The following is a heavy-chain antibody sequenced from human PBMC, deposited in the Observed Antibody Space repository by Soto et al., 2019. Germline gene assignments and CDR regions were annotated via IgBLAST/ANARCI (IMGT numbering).Heavy chain of an antibody. CDR3: AASIFYYGMDV. J-gene: IGHJ6*02. CDR1: GYAFTNYW. CDR2: IYPGDSDT. V-gene: IGHV5-51*01. Sequence: GESLKISCKGSGYAFTNYWIGWVRQMPGKGLEWMGIIYPGDSDTKYNPSFQGQVTISADKSITTTYLQWSSLKASDTAIYYCAASIFYYGMDVWGQGTTVTVSS.